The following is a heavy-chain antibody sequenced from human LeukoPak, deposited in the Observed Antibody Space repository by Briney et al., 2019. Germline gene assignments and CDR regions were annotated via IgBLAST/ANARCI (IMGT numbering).Heavy chain of an antibody. V-gene: IGHV3-74*01. CDR1: EFTFSNHW. CDR2: INGDGSFT. D-gene: IGHD3-9*01. J-gene: IGHJ1*01. Sequence: GGSLRLSCAASEFTFSNHWMHWVRQAPGKGLVWVSRINGDGSFTSYADAVKGRFTISRDNARNTVYVWMNSLRPEDAAMYYCARRRCIDPTCVQYFQLWGQGPLVPVFS. CDR3: ARRRCIDPTCVQYFQL.